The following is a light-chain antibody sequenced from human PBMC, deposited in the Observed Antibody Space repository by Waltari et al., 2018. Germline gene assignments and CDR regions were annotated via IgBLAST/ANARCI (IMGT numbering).Light chain of an antibody. CDR2: DVT. V-gene: IGLV2-11*01. CDR1: TNDLGSYNY. J-gene: IGLJ3*02. CDR3: CSYAGSYTWV. Sequence: SALTQPRSVSGSPGQSVTISCTGTTNDLGSYNYVSWYQHHPGKAPKLIILDVTKRPSGVPDLLSGSKSGNTASLTISGLRAEDEAEYYCCSYAGSYTWVFGGGTKLTVV.